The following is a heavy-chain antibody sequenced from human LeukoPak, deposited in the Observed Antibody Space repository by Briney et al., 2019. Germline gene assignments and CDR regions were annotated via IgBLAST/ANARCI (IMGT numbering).Heavy chain of an antibody. Sequence: ASVKVSCKASGYTFTGYYMHWERQAPGQGLEWMGWINPNSGGTNYAQKFQGRVTMTRDTSISTAYMELSRLRSDDTAVYYCARDPRNDYGDSRHYWGQGTLVTVSS. CDR2: INPNSGGT. J-gene: IGHJ4*02. CDR1: GYTFTGYY. CDR3: ARDPRNDYGDSRHY. V-gene: IGHV1-2*02. D-gene: IGHD4-17*01.